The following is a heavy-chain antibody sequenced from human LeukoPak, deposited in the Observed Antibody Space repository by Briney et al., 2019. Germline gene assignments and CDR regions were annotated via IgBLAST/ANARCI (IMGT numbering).Heavy chain of an antibody. J-gene: IGHJ5*02. CDR2: IYHSGST. CDR1: GYSISSGYY. D-gene: IGHD1-26*01. Sequence: PSETLSLTCAVSGYSISSGYYWGRIRQPPGKGLEWIGSIYHSGSTYYNPSLKSRVTISVDTSKNQFSLKLSSVTAADTAVYYCARHRPSGSYLDPWGQGTLVTVSS. CDR3: ARHRPSGSYLDP. V-gene: IGHV4-38-2*01.